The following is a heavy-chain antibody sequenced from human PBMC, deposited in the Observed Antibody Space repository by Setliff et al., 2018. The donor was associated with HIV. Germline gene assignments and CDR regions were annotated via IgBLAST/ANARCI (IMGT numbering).Heavy chain of an antibody. Sequence: SVKVSCKASGNTFNIYAISWVRQAPGQGLEWVGGLSPIRSITNYAQKFQGRFTITADESTSTAYMELSSLRSEDTAVYYCAKNVRRRVVTAVDSLDIWGQGTMVTVS. CDR2: LSPIRSIT. V-gene: IGHV1-69*10. CDR3: AKNVRRRVVTAVDSLDI. CDR1: GNTFNIYA. J-gene: IGHJ3*02. D-gene: IGHD2-21*02.